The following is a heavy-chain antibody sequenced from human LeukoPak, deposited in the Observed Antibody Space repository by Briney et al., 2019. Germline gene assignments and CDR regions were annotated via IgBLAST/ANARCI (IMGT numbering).Heavy chain of an antibody. Sequence: SQTLSLTCTVSVGSISSGGYYWSWIRQHPGKGLEWIGYIYYSGSTYYSPSLKSRVTISIDTSKNQFSLKLSSVTAADTAVYYCARDRVRGAITYAGFDPWGQGTLVTVSS. J-gene: IGHJ5*02. D-gene: IGHD3-10*01. CDR2: IYYSGST. V-gene: IGHV4-31*03. CDR1: VGSISSGGYY. CDR3: ARDRVRGAITYAGFDP.